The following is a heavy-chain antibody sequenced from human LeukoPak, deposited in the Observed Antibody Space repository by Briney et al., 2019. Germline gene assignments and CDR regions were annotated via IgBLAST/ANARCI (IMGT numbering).Heavy chain of an antibody. D-gene: IGHD3-22*01. CDR1: SGSLSSYY. Sequence: ETLSLTCTVSSGSLSSYYWSWIRQPPGKGLEWIGYIYYSGSTNYNPSLKSRVSMSVGTSKIQFSLKLSSVTAADTAVYYCARGNYYDPTTYYRAFDIWGQGTMVAVSS. CDR2: IYYSGST. J-gene: IGHJ3*02. CDR3: ARGNYYDPTTYYRAFDI. V-gene: IGHV4-59*01.